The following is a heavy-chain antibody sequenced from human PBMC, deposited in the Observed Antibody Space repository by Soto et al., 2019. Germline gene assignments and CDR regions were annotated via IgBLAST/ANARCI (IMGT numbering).Heavy chain of an antibody. V-gene: IGHV1-46*01. CDR1: GYIFSNYY. CDR2: FNPIGDAT. CDR3: ARRGMSKIGFDT. J-gene: IGHJ3*02. D-gene: IGHD3-10*01. Sequence: QVQLVQSGAEVKKPGTSVKVSCKSSGYIFSNYYMHWVRQAPGQGLEWMGVFNPIGDATHYAQSFQVRVSVTRDTSTSTVYMELSTLTSEDTAVYYCARRGMSKIGFDTWGQGTMVTVSS.